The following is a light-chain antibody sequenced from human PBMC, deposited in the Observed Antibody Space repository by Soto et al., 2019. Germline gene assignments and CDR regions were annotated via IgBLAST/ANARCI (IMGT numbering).Light chain of an antibody. CDR2: DAS. V-gene: IGKV1-5*01. CDR1: QSISSW. J-gene: IGKJ1*01. CDR3: QHYNSYSST. Sequence: DIHMTQSPSTLSASVGDRVTITCRASQSISSWLAWYKQKPGKAPKLLIYDASILESGVPSRFSGVGSGTDFTLTISSLQPDDFATYYCQHYNSYSSTFGQGTKVEIK.